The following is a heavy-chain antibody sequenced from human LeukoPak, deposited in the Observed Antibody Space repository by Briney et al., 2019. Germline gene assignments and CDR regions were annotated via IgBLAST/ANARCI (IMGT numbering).Heavy chain of an antibody. CDR1: GFTFTNFA. Sequence: GGSLRLSCAASGFTFTNFAMTWVRQAPGKGLEWVSAISGTGDSTYYADSVKGRFTISRDNSKDTLYLQMNSLGAGDTAIYYCAKALLTIVVVTAPDYWGQGTLVTVSS. J-gene: IGHJ4*02. V-gene: IGHV3-23*01. CDR2: ISGTGDST. CDR3: AKALLTIVVVTAPDY. D-gene: IGHD2-21*02.